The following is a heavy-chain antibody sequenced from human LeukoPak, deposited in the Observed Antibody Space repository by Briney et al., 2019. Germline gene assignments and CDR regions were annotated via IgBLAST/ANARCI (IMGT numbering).Heavy chain of an antibody. Sequence: SVKVSCKASGGTFISYTISWVRQAPGQGLEWMGRIIPILGIANYAQKFQGRVTITADKSTSKEYMEMSSLRSQDTAAYYCARDKDWSADAFDIWGQGTMVTVSS. J-gene: IGHJ3*02. V-gene: IGHV1-69*04. CDR3: ARDKDWSADAFDI. CDR2: IIPILGIA. CDR1: GGTFISYT. D-gene: IGHD3/OR15-3a*01.